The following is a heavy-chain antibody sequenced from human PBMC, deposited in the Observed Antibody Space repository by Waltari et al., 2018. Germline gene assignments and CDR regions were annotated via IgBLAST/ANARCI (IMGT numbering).Heavy chain of an antibody. V-gene: IGHV4-38-2*01. Sequence: QVQLQESGPGLVKPSETLSLTCAVSGYSISSGYYWGWIRQPPGKGLEWIGSIYHSGSTYYNPSLKSRVTISVDTSKNQFSLKLSSVTAADTAVYYCASHVLLWFRELFRVDWGQGTLVTVSS. J-gene: IGHJ4*02. CDR3: ASHVLLWFRELFRVD. D-gene: IGHD3-10*01. CDR1: GYSISSGYY. CDR2: IYHSGST.